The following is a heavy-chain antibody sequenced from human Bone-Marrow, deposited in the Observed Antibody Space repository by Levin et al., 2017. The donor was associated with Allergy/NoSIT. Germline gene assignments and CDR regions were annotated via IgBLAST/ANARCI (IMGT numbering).Heavy chain of an antibody. J-gene: IGHJ4*02. Sequence: GGSLRLSCVASGFLFDSYGMHWVRQTPGKGLEWVAVLWFDGSNEKYADAVKGRFTISRDNSKNTLYLQMSSLRVEESAVYYCARGRKNSSHEWAYYFDHWGPGTRVTGSS. V-gene: IGHV3-33*01. CDR1: GFLFDSYG. CDR3: ARGRKNSSHEWAYYFDH. CDR2: LWFDGSNE. D-gene: IGHD1-26*01.